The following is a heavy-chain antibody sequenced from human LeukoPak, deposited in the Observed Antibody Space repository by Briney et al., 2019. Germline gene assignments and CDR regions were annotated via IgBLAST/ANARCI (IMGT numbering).Heavy chain of an antibody. CDR2: ISSSSSYI. D-gene: IGHD2-21*02. CDR1: GFTFSSYS. CDR3: ARDQNCGDCYQFDY. Sequence: PGGSLRLSCAASGFTFSSYSMNWVRQAPGKGLEWVSPISSSSSYIYYADSVKGRFTISRDNAKNSLYLQMNSLRAEDTAVYYCARDQNCGDCYQFDYWGQGTLVTVSS. J-gene: IGHJ4*02. V-gene: IGHV3-21*01.